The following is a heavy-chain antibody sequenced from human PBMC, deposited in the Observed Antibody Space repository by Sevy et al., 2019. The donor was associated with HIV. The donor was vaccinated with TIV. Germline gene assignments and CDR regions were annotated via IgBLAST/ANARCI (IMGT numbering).Heavy chain of an antibody. CDR3: ARVSGDYSSGWYGLDHFDY. J-gene: IGHJ4*02. Sequence: GGSLRLSCAASGFSFSTYNMNWVRQAPGKGLEWVSSITFSSNYIYYADSVKGRFTISRDNARNSLYLQMNSLRAEDTAVYYCARVSGDYSSGWYGLDHFDYWGQGTLVTVSS. CDR2: ITFSSNYI. D-gene: IGHD6-19*01. CDR1: GFSFSTYN. V-gene: IGHV3-21*04.